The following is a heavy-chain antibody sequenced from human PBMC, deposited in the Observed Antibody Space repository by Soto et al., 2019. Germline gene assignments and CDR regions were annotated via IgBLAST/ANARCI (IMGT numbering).Heavy chain of an antibody. D-gene: IGHD6-13*01. CDR2: ISYDGSNK. V-gene: IGHV3-30*18. CDR1: GFTFSSYG. Sequence: QVQLVESGGGVVQPGRSLRLSCAASGFTFSSYGMHWVRQAPGKGLEGVAVISYDGSNKYYADSVKGRFTISRDNSKNTLYLQMNSLRAEDTAVYYCAKGEYSSSPLGMFPGYWGQGTLVTVSS. J-gene: IGHJ4*02. CDR3: AKGEYSSSPLGMFPGY.